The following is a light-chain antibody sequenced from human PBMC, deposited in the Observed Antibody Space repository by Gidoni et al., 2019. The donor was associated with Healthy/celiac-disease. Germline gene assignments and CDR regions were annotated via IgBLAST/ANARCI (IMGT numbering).Light chain of an antibody. Sequence: AIRMTQSPSSFSASTGDRVTITCRASQGISSYLAWYQQKPGKAPKLLIYAASTLQSGVPSRFSGSGSGTDFTLTISCLQSEDFATYYCHQYYSYPMCSFGQGTKLEIK. CDR3: HQYYSYPMCS. J-gene: IGKJ2*04. CDR1: QGISSY. CDR2: AAS. V-gene: IGKV1-8*01.